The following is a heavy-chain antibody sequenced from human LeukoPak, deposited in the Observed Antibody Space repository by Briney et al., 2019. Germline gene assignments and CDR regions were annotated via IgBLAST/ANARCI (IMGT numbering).Heavy chain of an antibody. D-gene: IGHD3-10*01. CDR3: ARGGYGSGSFYYYYGMDV. V-gene: IGHV1-69*02. CDR2: IIPILGIA. Sequence: SVKVSCKASGGTFSSYTISWVRQAPGQGLEWMGRIIPILGIANYAQKFQGRVTITADKFTSTAYMELSSLRSEDTAVYYCARGGYGSGSFYYYYGMDVWGQGTTVTVSS. CDR1: GGTFSSYT. J-gene: IGHJ6*02.